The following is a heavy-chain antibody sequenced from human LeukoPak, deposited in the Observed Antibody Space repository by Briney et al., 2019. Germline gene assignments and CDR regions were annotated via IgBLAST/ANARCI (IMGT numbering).Heavy chain of an antibody. CDR2: IYSGGST. V-gene: IGHV3-53*01. CDR3: ARSRWSDY. Sequence: GGSLRLSCAASGFTFISYAMTWVRQAPGKGLEWVSVIYSGGSTYYTDSVKGRFTISRDSSKNTLYLQMNSLRAEDTAVYYCARSRWSDYWGQGTLVTVSS. D-gene: IGHD2-15*01. CDR1: GFTFISYA. J-gene: IGHJ4*02.